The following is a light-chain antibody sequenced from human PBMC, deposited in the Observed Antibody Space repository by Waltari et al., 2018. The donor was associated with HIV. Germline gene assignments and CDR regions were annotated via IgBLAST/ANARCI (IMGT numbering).Light chain of an antibody. CDR2: GAS. CDR1: QSVSSSY. J-gene: IGKJ5*01. CDR3: QQYGSSPPEVT. V-gene: IGKV3-20*01. Sequence: EIVLTQSPGTLSLSPGERATLSCRASQSVSSSYLAWYQQKPGQAPRLLIYGASSRAPGIPDRFSGSGSGTDFTLTISRLEPEDFAVYYCQQYGSSPPEVTFGQGTRLEIK.